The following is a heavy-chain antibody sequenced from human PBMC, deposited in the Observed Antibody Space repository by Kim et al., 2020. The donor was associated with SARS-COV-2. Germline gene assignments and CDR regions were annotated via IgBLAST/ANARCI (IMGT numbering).Heavy chain of an antibody. CDR2: IHYIGTTRT. D-gene: IGHD2-8*02. CDR1: VGSISSSSYY. V-gene: IGHV4-39*01. CDR3: ARRPLTGGAES. J-gene: IGHJ5*02. Sequence: SETLSLTCTVSVGSISSSSYYWDWIRQPPGKGLEWIGSIHYIGTTRTYYNPSLKSRVTISVDTPKNQFSLKLSSVTAADTAVYYCARRPLTGGAESWGQG.